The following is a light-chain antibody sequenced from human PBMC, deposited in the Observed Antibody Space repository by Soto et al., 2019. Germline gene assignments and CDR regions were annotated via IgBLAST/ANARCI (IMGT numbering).Light chain of an antibody. CDR3: QQYGTCLWT. CDR1: QSISSW. J-gene: IGKJ1*01. Sequence: IQMTQSPSTLSASVGDRVTITCRASQSISSWLAWFQQKPGKAPKLLMYDASSLESGVPSRFRGTGSGTEFTRTISSMQPDDFATYYGQQYGTCLWTFGQGTKV. V-gene: IGKV1-5*01. CDR2: DAS.